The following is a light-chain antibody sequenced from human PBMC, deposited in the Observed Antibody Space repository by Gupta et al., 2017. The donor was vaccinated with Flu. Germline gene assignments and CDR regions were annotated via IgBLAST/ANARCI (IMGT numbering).Light chain of an antibody. V-gene: IGLV2-11*01. CDR3: SSYACSYTWV. CDR1: SSDVGGYNY. J-gene: IGLJ2*01. Sequence: QSALTQPRSVSGSPGQSVTISCTGTSSDVGGYNYVSWCEQHPGKDHTLTLYDDSQPSSGVPDRFSGSKSVNTASLTISGLQAEDEADYYCSSYACSYTWVFGGGTKVTVL. CDR2: DDS.